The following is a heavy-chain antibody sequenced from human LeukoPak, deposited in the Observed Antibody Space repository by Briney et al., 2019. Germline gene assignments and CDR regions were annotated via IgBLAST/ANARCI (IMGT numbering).Heavy chain of an antibody. Sequence: SETLSLTCTVSGDSITNYFWSWIRQPPGKGLEWIGYIYYTGNTNYKPSLKSRVTMSVDTSTNQFSLRLRSVTAADTAVYYCARGRVAYSAYYFDYWGRGTLVTVSS. J-gene: IGHJ4*02. CDR3: ARGRVAYSAYYFDY. CDR1: GDSITNYF. CDR2: IYYTGNT. V-gene: IGHV4-59*01. D-gene: IGHD2-15*01.